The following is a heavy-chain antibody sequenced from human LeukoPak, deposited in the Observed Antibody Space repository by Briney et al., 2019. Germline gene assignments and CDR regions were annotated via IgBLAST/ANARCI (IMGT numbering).Heavy chain of an antibody. CDR3: ARDKEYDILTDPNWFDP. D-gene: IGHD3-9*01. Sequence: ASETLSLTCTVSGFSIGSYYWSWIRQPAGKGLEWIVRIYTSGSTNDNPSLRSRRTISVDTSTNQFSLKLSSVSAADTAVYYCARDKEYDILTDPNWFDPWGQGTLVTVSS. J-gene: IGHJ5*02. CDR2: IYTSGST. V-gene: IGHV4-4*07. CDR1: GFSIGSYY.